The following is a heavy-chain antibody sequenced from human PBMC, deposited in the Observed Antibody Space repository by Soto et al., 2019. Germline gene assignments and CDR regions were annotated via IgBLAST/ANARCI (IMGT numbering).Heavy chain of an antibody. CDR3: ARDPPETPSDY. Sequence: QVQLVQSGADVKKPGASVRVSCKASGYTFTDYGITWVRQAPGQGLEWMGWISAKNGDTNLAQKFRGRVTLTTDTSTGTAYMDLRSPTPDDTAVYYCARDPPETPSDYWGQGTLVTVSS. V-gene: IGHV1-18*01. CDR2: ISAKNGDT. J-gene: IGHJ4*02. CDR1: GYTFTDYG.